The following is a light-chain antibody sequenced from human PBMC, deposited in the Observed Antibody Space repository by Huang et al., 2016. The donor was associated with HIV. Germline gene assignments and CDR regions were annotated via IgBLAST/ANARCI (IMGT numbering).Light chain of an antibody. Sequence: EIVMTQSPATLSVSPGERATLSCRASQSLSSDLAWYQQQPGQAPRLLIHGSSTRATGTSARFSGRGSGTEFTLTITSLQAEDFAVYYCQQYNNWPWTFGQGTKVEVK. CDR3: QQYNNWPWT. J-gene: IGKJ1*01. CDR2: GSS. CDR1: QSLSSD. V-gene: IGKV3-15*01.